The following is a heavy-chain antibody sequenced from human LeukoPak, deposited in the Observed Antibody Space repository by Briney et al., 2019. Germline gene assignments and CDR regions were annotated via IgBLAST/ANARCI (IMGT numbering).Heavy chain of an antibody. CDR3: AKDRQGRSEYSTNWYFFDY. CDR2: INPNSSGT. V-gene: IGHV1-2*02. CDR1: GYTFTDYY. J-gene: IGHJ4*02. D-gene: IGHD6-13*01. Sequence: ASVKVSCKASGYTFTDYYVHWVRQAPGQGLEWMGWINPNSSGTYYSQKFQGRVSMTRDTSISTAYVELSSLRSDDTAVYYCAKDRQGRSEYSTNWYFFDYWGQGTLVTVSS.